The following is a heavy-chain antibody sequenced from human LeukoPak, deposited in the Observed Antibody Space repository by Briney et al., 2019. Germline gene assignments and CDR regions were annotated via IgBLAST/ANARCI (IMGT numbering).Heavy chain of an antibody. CDR1: GYTFTSYA. Sequence: GASVKVSCKASGYTFTSYAMHWVRQAPGQRLEWMGWINAGNGNTKYSQKFQGRVTITRDTSASTAYMELSSLRSEDTAVYYCARDLDPMGSTKAWFDYWGQGTRVTVSS. V-gene: IGHV1-3*01. CDR2: INAGNGNT. D-gene: IGHD2-8*01. CDR3: ARDLDPMGSTKAWFDY. J-gene: IGHJ4*02.